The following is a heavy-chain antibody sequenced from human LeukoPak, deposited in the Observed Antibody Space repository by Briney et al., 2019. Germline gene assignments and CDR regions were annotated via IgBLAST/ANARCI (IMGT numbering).Heavy chain of an antibody. CDR1: GYTLTELS. CDR2: VSGYNGNT. Sequence: ASVKVSCKVSGYTLTELSMHWVRQAPGKGLEWMGWVSGYNGNTNYVQKFQGRVTMTTDTSTNTAYMELRSLTSDDTAVYYCASGSITMIRGVTSFYYGMDVWGQGTTVTVSS. D-gene: IGHD3-10*01. CDR3: ASGSITMIRGVTSFYYGMDV. V-gene: IGHV1-18*01. J-gene: IGHJ6*02.